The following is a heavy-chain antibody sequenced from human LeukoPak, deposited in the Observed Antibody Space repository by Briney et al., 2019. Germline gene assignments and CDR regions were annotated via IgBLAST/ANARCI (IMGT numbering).Heavy chain of an antibody. CDR3: PKAPITMFRGPLAWFAP. D-gene: IGHD3-10*01. CDR2: ISGSGGST. J-gene: IGHJ5*02. CDR1: GFTFSSYA. V-gene: IGHV3-23*01. Sequence: PGGSLRLSCAASGFTFSSYAMSWVRQAPGKGLEWVSAISGSGGSTYYADSVKGRFTISRDNSKNTLYLQMNSLRAEDTAVYYCPKAPITMFRGPLAWFAPGGRETLATVSS.